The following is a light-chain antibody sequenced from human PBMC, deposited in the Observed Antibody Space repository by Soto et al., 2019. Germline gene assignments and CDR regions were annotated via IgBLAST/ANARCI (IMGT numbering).Light chain of an antibody. CDR1: QSVRSSY. J-gene: IGKJ3*01. V-gene: IGKV3-20*01. CDR2: GAS. Sequence: EIVLTQSPGTLSLSPGERATLACRASQSVRSSYLAWYQQKPGHAPRLLIYGASTRATGIPDRFSGSGSGTDFTLTISRLEPEDFAVYYCQQYGSSPRFTFGPGTKVDIK. CDR3: QQYGSSPRFT.